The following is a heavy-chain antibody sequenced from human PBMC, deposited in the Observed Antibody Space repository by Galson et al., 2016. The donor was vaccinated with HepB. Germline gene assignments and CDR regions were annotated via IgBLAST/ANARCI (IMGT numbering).Heavy chain of an antibody. J-gene: IGHJ5*02. V-gene: IGHV2-5*02. CDR1: GFSLAPTTSGVG. D-gene: IGHD2-15*01. CDR2: IYWDDDT. Sequence: PALVKPTQTLTLTCTVSGFSLAPTTSGVGVGWIRQPPGQALEWLAIIYWDDDTRYRPSLRSRLTITKDTSKNQVILTMTDMAPVDTATYYCAQSHLEYCPQAVCRSPSDWFDPWGQGILVTVSS. CDR3: AQSHLEYCPQAVCRSPSDWFDP.